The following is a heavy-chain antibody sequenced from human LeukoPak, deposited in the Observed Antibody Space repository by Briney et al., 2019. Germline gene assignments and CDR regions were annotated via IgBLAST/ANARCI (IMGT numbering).Heavy chain of an antibody. V-gene: IGHV3-30*04. Sequence: QPGGSLRLSCAASEFTFSSYAMHWVRQAPGKGLEWVAVISYDGSNKYYADSVKGRFTISRDNSKNTLYLQMNSLRAEDTAVYYCAKDRGSSSWYEGITGWFDPWGQGTLVTVSS. CDR3: AKDRGSSSWYEGITGWFDP. J-gene: IGHJ5*02. CDR2: ISYDGSNK. D-gene: IGHD6-13*01. CDR1: EFTFSSYA.